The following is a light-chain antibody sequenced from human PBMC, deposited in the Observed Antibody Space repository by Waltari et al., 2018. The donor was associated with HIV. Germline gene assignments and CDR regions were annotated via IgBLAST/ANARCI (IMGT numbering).Light chain of an antibody. CDR1: ALPKEY. V-gene: IGLV3-10*01. CDR3: VSTVNSRNHRV. J-gene: IGLJ3*02. Sequence: SYELTQPPSVSVSPGQTDKITCSGDALPKEYVLWYQQKSGQAPVLVIYEDNKRPSGIPARLAGFSSGTMATLTLSGAQVEDEADYYCVSTVNSRNHRVVGGGSKLTVL. CDR2: EDN.